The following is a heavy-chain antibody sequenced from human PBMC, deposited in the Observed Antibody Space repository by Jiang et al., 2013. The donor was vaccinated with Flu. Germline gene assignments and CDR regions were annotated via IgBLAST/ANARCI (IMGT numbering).Heavy chain of an antibody. Sequence: LLKPSETLSLTCAVYGGSFSGYYWSWIRQPPGKGLEWIGEINHSGSTNYDPSLKSRVTVSVDTSKNQFSLRLSSVTAADTAVYYCARGPYYGSGNYYSRPSRWYFDLWGRGTLVTVSS. D-gene: IGHD3-10*01. V-gene: IGHV4-34*01. J-gene: IGHJ2*01. CDR1: GGSFSGYY. CDR3: ARGPYYGSGNYYSRPSRWYFDL. CDR2: INHSGST.